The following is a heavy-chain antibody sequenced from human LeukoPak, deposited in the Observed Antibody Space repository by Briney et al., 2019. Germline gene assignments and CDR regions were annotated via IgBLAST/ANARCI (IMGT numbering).Heavy chain of an antibody. Sequence: ASVKVSCKASGYTFTSYAIHWVRQAPGQGLEWMGWINTNTGNPTYAQGFTGRFVFSLDTSVSTAYLQISSLKAEDTAVYYCARVATFDGSYYYYYMDVWGKGTTVTVSS. CDR3: ARVATFDGSYYYYYMDV. CDR1: GYTFTSYA. D-gene: IGHD3-10*02. CDR2: INTNTGNP. V-gene: IGHV7-4-1*02. J-gene: IGHJ6*03.